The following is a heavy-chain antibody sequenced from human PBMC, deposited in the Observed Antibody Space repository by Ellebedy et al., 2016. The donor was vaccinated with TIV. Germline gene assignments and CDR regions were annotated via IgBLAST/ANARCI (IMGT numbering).Heavy chain of an antibody. CDR1: GGTFSGHA. Sequence: ASVKVSXXASGGTFSGHAFSWVRQAPGQGLEWLGGLIPIFGAASYSQRFQGRIAITADESTSTAYMQLSSLGSEDTAVYYCGRDLDCSATTCSAERSYFYGVDVWGQGTTVTVSS. CDR2: LIPIFGAA. V-gene: IGHV1-69*13. CDR3: GRDLDCSATTCSAERSYFYGVDV. D-gene: IGHD2-2*01. J-gene: IGHJ6*02.